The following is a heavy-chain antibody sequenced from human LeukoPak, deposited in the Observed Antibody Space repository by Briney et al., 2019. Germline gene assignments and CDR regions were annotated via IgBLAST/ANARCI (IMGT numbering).Heavy chain of an antibody. CDR2: FSGSGGTT. CDR1: GFTFSSYA. J-gene: IGHJ6*03. Sequence: VGSLRLSCAASGFTFSSYAMNWVRQAPGRGLKWVSGFSGSGGTTYYADSVKGRFTISRDNSKNTLYLQMNSLRAEDTAVYYCANGNRCTSPNCLGYYYFYMDVWGKGTTVTVSS. D-gene: IGHD2-8*01. CDR3: ANGNRCTSPNCLGYYYFYMDV. V-gene: IGHV3-23*01.